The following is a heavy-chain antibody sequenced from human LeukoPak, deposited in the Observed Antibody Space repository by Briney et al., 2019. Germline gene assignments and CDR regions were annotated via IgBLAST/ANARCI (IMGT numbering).Heavy chain of an antibody. J-gene: IGHJ4*02. CDR3: ATDLHFGYCTATSCANY. CDR1: GFTFISSW. CDR2: IRSTPDGGAT. Sequence: TGGSPRLSCAASGFTFISSWMTWVRQAPGKGLEWVGRIRSTPDGGATDYAAPVKGRFTISRDDSKNTLYLQMSSLRTEDTAVYYCATDLHFGYCTATSCANYWGQGTLVTVSS. V-gene: IGHV3-15*01. D-gene: IGHD2-2*03.